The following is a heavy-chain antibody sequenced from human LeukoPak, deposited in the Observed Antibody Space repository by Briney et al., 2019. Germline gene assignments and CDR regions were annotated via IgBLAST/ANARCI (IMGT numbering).Heavy chain of an antibody. V-gene: IGHV4-59*01. CDR2: IYYSGST. CDR1: GGSISSYY. Sequence: PSETLSLTCTVSGGSISSYYWSWIRQPPGKGLEWIGYIYYSGSTNYNPSLKSRVTISVDTSKNQFSLKLSSVTAADTAVYYCARGLIAYYDFWSGYYYYYYMDVWGKGTTVTVSS. D-gene: IGHD3-3*01. J-gene: IGHJ6*03. CDR3: ARGLIAYYDFWSGYYYYYYMDV.